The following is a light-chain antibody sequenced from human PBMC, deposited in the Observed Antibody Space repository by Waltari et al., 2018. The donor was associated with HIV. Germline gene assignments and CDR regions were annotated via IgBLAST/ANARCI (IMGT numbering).Light chain of an antibody. CDR3: SSFTSTSAYV. CDR1: SSDVGGYNS. Sequence: QSALTPPASVSGSPGQSITIACTGTSSDVGGYNSVSWSQQHPGKAPKLMILEVSNRPSGVFHRFSGSKSGNTASLTISGLQAEDEADYCCSSFTSTSAYVCGTGTKVTVL. V-gene: IGLV2-14*01. CDR2: EVS. J-gene: IGLJ1*01.